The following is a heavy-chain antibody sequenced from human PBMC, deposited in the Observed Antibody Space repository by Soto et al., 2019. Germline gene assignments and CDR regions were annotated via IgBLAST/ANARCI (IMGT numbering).Heavy chain of an antibody. J-gene: IGHJ6*03. CDR1: GASISGYH. Sequence: TSETLSLTCTVSGASISGYHWSWVRQPPGKGLEWIGNISNSGTPNYNPSLKSRVTISADTSNDQFSLRLTSVTAADTAVYYCAREIGYCTTTSCHAGPLYYYMDVWGKGTTVTDSS. V-gene: IGHV4-59*01. D-gene: IGHD2-2*01. CDR2: ISNSGTP. CDR3: AREIGYCTTTSCHAGPLYYYMDV.